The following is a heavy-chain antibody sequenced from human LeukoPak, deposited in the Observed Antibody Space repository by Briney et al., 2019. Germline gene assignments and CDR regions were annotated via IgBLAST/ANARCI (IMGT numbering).Heavy chain of an antibody. CDR3: ARPNYYDSSGQFDY. Sequence: ASVKVSCKASGYTFTGYYMHWVRQAPGQGLEWMGWINPNSGVTDYAQKFQGRVTMTRDTSISTAYMELSGLRSDDTAVYYCARPNYYDSSGQFDYWGQGALVIVSS. V-gene: IGHV1-2*02. CDR2: INPNSGVT. J-gene: IGHJ4*02. D-gene: IGHD3-22*01. CDR1: GYTFTGYY.